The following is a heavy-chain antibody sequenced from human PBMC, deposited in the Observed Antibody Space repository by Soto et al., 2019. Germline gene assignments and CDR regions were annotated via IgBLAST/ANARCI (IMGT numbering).Heavy chain of an antibody. CDR2: IATAGDT. V-gene: IGHV3-13*04. Sequence: VQLVESGGGLVQPGGSLRLSCAASGLTLSTYDMHWVRQTPGKGLEWVSSIATAGDTYYADSVRGRFTISREIAKNSFYLQMNTLRAGDTAVYYCTKELLGGHIRPFDIWGRGTVVTVSS. D-gene: IGHD2-15*01. J-gene: IGHJ3*02. CDR3: TKELLGGHIRPFDI. CDR1: GLTLSTYD.